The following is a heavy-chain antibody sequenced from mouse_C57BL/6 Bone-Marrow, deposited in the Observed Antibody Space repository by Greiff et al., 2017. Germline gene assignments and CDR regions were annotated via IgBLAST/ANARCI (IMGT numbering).Heavy chain of an antibody. J-gene: IGHJ2*01. D-gene: IGHD1-1*01. Sequence: VQLQQSGPVLVKPGASVKMSYKASGYTFTDYYMNWVKQSHGKSLEWIGVINPYNGGTSYNQKFKGKATLTVDKSSSTAYMELNSLTSEDSAVYYCARGPYYYGSSPVYFDYWGQGTTLTVSS. V-gene: IGHV1-19*01. CDR1: GYTFTDYY. CDR3: ARGPYYYGSSPVYFDY. CDR2: INPYNGGT.